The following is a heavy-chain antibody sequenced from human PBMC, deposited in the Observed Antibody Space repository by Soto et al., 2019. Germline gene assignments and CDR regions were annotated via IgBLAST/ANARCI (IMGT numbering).Heavy chain of an antibody. CDR1: GGSVSSGSFD. Sequence: TLSLTCTVSGGSVSSGSFDWSWILRPPGKGLEWIGYFYDSGSTNYNPSLRSRVTMSVDTSKNQFSLKLSSVTAADTAVYYCAASAPPATNYYYAMDVWGQGTTVTVSS. CDR2: FYDSGST. V-gene: IGHV4-61*01. D-gene: IGHD5-12*01. J-gene: IGHJ6*02. CDR3: AASAPPATNYYYAMDV.